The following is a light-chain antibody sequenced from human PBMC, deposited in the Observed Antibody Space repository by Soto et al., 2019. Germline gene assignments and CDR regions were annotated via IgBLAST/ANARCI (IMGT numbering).Light chain of an antibody. CDR1: SSDVGGYNY. V-gene: IGLV2-14*01. CDR2: EVS. CDR3: SSYTSSSIPYV. J-gene: IGLJ1*01. Sequence: QSALTQPASVSGSPGQSITISCTGTSSDVGGYNYVSWYQRHPGKAPKLMIYEVSNRPSGVSNRFSGSKSGNTASLTISGLQAEDEADYYCSSYTSSSIPYVFGTGTKVTVL.